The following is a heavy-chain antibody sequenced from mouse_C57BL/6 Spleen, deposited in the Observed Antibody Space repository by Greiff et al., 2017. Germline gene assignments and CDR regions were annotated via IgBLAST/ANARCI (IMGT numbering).Heavy chain of an antibody. CDR3: ARNWDDAMDY. V-gene: IGHV5-6*01. CDR2: ISSGGSYT. Sequence: EVQLVESGGDLVKPGGSLKLSCAASGFTFSSYGMSWVRQTPDKRLEWVATISSGGSYTYYPDSVKGRFTISRDTAKNTLYLQMSSLKSEDTAMYYCARNWDDAMDYWGQGTSVTVSS. D-gene: IGHD4-1*01. CDR1: GFTFSSYG. J-gene: IGHJ4*01.